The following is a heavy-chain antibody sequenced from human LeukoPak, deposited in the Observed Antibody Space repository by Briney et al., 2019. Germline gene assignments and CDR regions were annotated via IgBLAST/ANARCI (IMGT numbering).Heavy chain of an antibody. D-gene: IGHD5-24*01. J-gene: IGHJ4*02. Sequence: PSETLSLTCAVYGGSFSGYYWSWIRQPPGKGLEWIGHMYYSGGTNYNPSLKSRVTISVDTSKNQFSLKLSSVTAADTAVYYCTRRCKDAYTLYCFDYWGQGTLVTVSS. CDR1: GGSFSGYY. V-gene: IGHV4-59*01. CDR3: TRRCKDAYTLYCFDY. CDR2: MYYSGGT.